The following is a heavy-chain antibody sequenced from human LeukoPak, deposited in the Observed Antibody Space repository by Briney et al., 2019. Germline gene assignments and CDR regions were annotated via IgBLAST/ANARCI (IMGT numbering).Heavy chain of an antibody. CDR3: ARDGWRAINY. CDR1: GFSFNTYW. V-gene: IGHV3-7*01. Sequence: AGGSLRLSCEASGFSFNTYWMSWVRQAPGKGLEWVANIKEDGSDKNYVDSVRGRFTISRDNAKNSLYLQMNSLRVEDTAVYYCARDGWRAINYWGRGTLVTAS. J-gene: IGHJ4*02. CDR2: IKEDGSDK. D-gene: IGHD5-24*01.